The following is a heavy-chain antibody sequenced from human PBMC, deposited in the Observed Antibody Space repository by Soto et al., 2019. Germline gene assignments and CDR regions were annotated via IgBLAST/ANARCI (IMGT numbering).Heavy chain of an antibody. V-gene: IGHV4-4*02. CDR1: GGSISSSNW. Sequence: SETLSLTCAVSGGSISSSNWWCCVRQPPGKGLEWIAEIYHSGSTNYNPSLKSRGTISIDTSKTQFSLKLNSVTAADTAVYYGARQGAYSSSWYSFGYWGQGALVTVSS. D-gene: IGHD6-13*01. J-gene: IGHJ4*02. CDR2: IYHSGST. CDR3: ARQGAYSSSWYSFGY.